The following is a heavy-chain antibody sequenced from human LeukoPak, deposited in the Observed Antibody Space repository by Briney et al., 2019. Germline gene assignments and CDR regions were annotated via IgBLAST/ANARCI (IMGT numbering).Heavy chain of an antibody. V-gene: IGHV4-30-2*03. CDR3: ARHLSSSLVEAFDI. CDR1: GGSISSGSYY. D-gene: IGHD6-6*01. CDR2: IYYSGST. Sequence: SQTLSLTCTVSGGSISSGSYYWSWIRQPAGKGLEWIGSIYYSGSTYYNPSLKSRVTISVDTSKNQFSLKLSSVTAADTAVYYCARHLSSSLVEAFDIWGQGTMVTVSS. J-gene: IGHJ3*02.